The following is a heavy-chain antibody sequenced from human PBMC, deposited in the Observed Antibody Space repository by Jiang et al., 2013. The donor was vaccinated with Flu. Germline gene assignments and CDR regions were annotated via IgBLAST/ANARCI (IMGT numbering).Heavy chain of an antibody. CDR2: VTSFNGDS. D-gene: IGHD3-10*01. CDR3: ARGTPKSQRISGAPHYYGLDV. Sequence: RQAPGQGLEWMGWVTSFNGDSNYVQKFRDRVTMTIHTPTSTAYMELRSLRSDDTAVYYCARGTPKSQRISGAPHYYGLDVWGQGTTVTVSS. J-gene: IGHJ6*02. V-gene: IGHV1-18*01.